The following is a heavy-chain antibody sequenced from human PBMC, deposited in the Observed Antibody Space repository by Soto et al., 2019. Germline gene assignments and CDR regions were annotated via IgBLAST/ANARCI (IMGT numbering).Heavy chain of an antibody. CDR3: ARRHFYGSD. CDR1: GGSISRYY. Sequence: SETLSLTCTVSGGSISRYYWSWIRQPPGKGLEWIGYLYNTGSTIYNPSLKSRVTISVDNSKNTLYLQMNNVRAEDTAVYYCARRHFYGSDWGQGTLVTVSS. CDR2: LYNTGST. J-gene: IGHJ4*02. D-gene: IGHD3-10*01. V-gene: IGHV4-59*12.